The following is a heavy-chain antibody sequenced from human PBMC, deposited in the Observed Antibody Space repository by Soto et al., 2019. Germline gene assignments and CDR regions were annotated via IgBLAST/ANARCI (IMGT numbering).Heavy chain of an antibody. J-gene: IGHJ4*02. D-gene: IGHD2-2*01. CDR1: GFTFDDYA. Sequence: EVQLVESGGGLVQPGRSLRLSCAASGFTFDDYAMHWVWQAPGKGLEWVSGISWNSGSIGYADSVKGRFTISRDNAKNSLYLQMNSLRAEDTALYYCVKDSYCSSTSCYFYRGTGGSHHFDYWGQGTLITVSS. V-gene: IGHV3-9*01. CDR2: ISWNSGSI. CDR3: VKDSYCSSTSCYFYRGTGGSHHFDY.